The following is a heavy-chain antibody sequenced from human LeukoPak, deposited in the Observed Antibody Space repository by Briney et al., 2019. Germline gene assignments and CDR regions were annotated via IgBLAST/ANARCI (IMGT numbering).Heavy chain of an antibody. CDR1: GFTFSSYE. CDR3: ARDGKYSGSFDS. D-gene: IGHD1-26*01. CDR2: ISSSGSTI. J-gene: IGHJ5*01. V-gene: IGHV3-48*03. Sequence: GGSLRLSCAASGFTFSSYEMNWVRQAPGKGLEWVSYISSSGSTIYYAESVKGRFTISRDYAKNSVYLQMNSLRAEDTAVFYCARDGKYSGSFDSWGQGTLVTVSS.